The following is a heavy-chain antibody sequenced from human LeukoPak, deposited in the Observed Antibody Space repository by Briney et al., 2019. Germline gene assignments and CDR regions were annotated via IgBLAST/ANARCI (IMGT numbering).Heavy chain of an antibody. Sequence: SETLSLTCAVYGGSFSGYYWSWIRQPPGKGLEWIGEINHSGSTNYNPSLKSRVTISVDTSKNQFSLKPSSVTAADTAVYYCARSSRAYYYGSGSYSDDYWGQGTLVTVSS. CDR1: GGSFSGYY. J-gene: IGHJ4*02. V-gene: IGHV4-34*01. CDR3: ARSSRAYYYGSGSYSDDY. D-gene: IGHD3-10*01. CDR2: INHSGST.